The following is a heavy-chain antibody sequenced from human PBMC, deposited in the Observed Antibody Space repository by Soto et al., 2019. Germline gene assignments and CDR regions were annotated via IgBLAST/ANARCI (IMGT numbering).Heavy chain of an antibody. V-gene: IGHV3-23*01. CDR1: GFTFSSYA. CDR2: TSGSGGST. D-gene: IGHD2-2*01. CDR3: AKDLAIVVVPAGYFHY. Sequence: GGSLRLSCAASGFTFSSYAMSWVRHAPGKGLEWVSATSGSGGSTYYADSVKGRFTISRDNSKNTLYLQMNSLRAEDTAVYYCAKDLAIVVVPAGYFHYWGPGPLVTVS. J-gene: IGHJ4*02.